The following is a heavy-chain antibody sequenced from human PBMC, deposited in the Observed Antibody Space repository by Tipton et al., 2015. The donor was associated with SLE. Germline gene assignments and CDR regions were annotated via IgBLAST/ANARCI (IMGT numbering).Heavy chain of an antibody. V-gene: IGHV4-59*12. CDR3: ARDADSSSWYYFDY. J-gene: IGHJ4*02. Sequence: TLSLTCTVSGGSMSSYYWSWIRQPPGKGLEYIGYIYYSGSTNYNPSLKSRVTISVDTSKNQFSLKLSSVTAADTAVYYCARDADSSSWYYFDYWGQGTLVTVSS. CDR1: GGSMSSYY. D-gene: IGHD6-13*01. CDR2: IYYSGST.